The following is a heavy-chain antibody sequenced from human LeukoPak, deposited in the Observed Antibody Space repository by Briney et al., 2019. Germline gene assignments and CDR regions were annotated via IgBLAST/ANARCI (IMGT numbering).Heavy chain of an antibody. J-gene: IGHJ3*02. Sequence: SETLSLTCAVYGGSFSGYSSSWIRQPPGKGLEWIGEINHSGSTNYNPSLTSRVTISVDTSKNQFSLKLGSVTAADTAVYYCARDQSDDSSGFAFDIWGQGTMVTVSS. D-gene: IGHD3-22*01. CDR3: ARDQSDDSSGFAFDI. CDR2: INHSGST. V-gene: IGHV4-34*01. CDR1: GGSFSGYS.